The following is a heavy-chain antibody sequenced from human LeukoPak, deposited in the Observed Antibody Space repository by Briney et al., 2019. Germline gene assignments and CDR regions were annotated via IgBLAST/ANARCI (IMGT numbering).Heavy chain of an antibody. Sequence: KTGGSLRLSCAASGFTFSSYSMNWVRQAPGKGLEWVSSISSSSSYIYYADSVKGRFTISRDNAKNSLYLQMNSLRAEGTAVYYYARDQERDGYNYGFDYWGQGTLVTVSS. CDR3: ARDQERDGYNYGFDY. D-gene: IGHD5-24*01. V-gene: IGHV3-21*01. J-gene: IGHJ4*02. CDR2: ISSSSSYI. CDR1: GFTFSSYS.